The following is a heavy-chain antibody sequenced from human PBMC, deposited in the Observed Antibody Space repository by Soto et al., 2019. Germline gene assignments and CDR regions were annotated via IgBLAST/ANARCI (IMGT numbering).Heavy chain of an antibody. Sequence: EVLLEESGGGLVRPGGSLRLSCAVSGLTFSNAWMNWIRQAPGKGLEWVGRIKSNPDGGTTDYAAPVKGRFTISRDDSKNTLYLQMSSLKIEATGVYYCSTENGSYYGYWGQGSLVTVSS. D-gene: IGHD1-26*01. CDR3: STENGSYYGY. J-gene: IGHJ4*02. V-gene: IGHV3-15*07. CDR1: GLTFSNAW. CDR2: IKSNPDGGTT.